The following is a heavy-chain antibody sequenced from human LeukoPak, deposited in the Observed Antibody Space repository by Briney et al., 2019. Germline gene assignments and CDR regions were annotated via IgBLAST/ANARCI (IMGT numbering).Heavy chain of an antibody. J-gene: IGHJ6*02. Sequence: SETLSLTCTVSGGSISSYYWSWIRQPAGKGLEWIGRIYTSGSTNYNPSLKSRVTVSVDTSKNQFSLKLSSVTAADTAVYYCARGVAVAGTGEGATKLGYYYGMDVWGQGTTVTVSS. V-gene: IGHV4-4*07. CDR2: IYTSGST. CDR1: GGSISSYY. D-gene: IGHD6-19*01. CDR3: ARGVAVAGTGEGATKLGYYYGMDV.